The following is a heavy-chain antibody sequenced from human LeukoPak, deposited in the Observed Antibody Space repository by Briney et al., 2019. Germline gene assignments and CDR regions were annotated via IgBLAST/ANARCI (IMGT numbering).Heavy chain of an antibody. D-gene: IGHD2-21*02. CDR3: ARDLVSAYCGGDCLVGWFDP. CDR2: IYYSGST. Sequence: KPSETLSLTCTVSGGSISSSSYYWGWIRQPPGKGLEWIGSIYYSGSTYYNPSLKSRVTISVDTSKNQFSLKLSSVTAADTAVYYCARDLVSAYCGGDCLVGWFDPWGQGTLVTVSS. CDR1: GGSISSSSYY. J-gene: IGHJ5*02. V-gene: IGHV4-39*07.